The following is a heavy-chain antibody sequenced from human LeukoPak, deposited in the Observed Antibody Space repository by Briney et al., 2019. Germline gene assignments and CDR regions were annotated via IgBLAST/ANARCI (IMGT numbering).Heavy chain of an antibody. Sequence: SETLSLTCTVSGGSISSSSYYWGWIRQPPGKGLEWIGSIYYSGSTYYNPSLKSRVTISVDTSKNQFSLKLSSVTAADTAVYYCAGPAVALSDYWGQGTLVTVSS. CDR1: GGSISSSSYY. D-gene: IGHD6-19*01. V-gene: IGHV4-39*01. CDR2: IYYSGST. J-gene: IGHJ4*02. CDR3: AGPAVALSDY.